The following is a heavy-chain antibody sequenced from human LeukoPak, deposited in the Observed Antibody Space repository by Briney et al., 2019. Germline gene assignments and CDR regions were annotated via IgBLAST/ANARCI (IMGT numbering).Heavy chain of an antibody. CDR3: ARPNYGSHWGYFDY. J-gene: IGHJ4*02. Sequence: GGSLRLSCAASGFTFSTYSMHWVRQAPGKGLQWVAVISYGGSDKYYADSVKGRFTISRDNSKSTVYLQMSTLTAEDTAVYYCARPNYGSHWGYFDYWGQGTLVTVSS. CDR1: GFTFSTYS. CDR2: ISYGGSDK. V-gene: IGHV3-30*04. D-gene: IGHD4-17*01.